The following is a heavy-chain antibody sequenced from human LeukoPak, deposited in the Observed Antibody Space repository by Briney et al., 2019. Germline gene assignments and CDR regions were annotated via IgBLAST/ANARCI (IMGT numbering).Heavy chain of an antibody. CDR1: GFTFSSYW. CDR2: INSDGSST. CDR3: ARADYYDSSGYYSGEVAFDI. V-gene: IGHV3-74*01. D-gene: IGHD3-22*01. J-gene: IGHJ3*02. Sequence: GGSLRLCCAASGFTFSSYWMHWVRQAPGKGLVWVSRINSDGSSTSYADSVKGRFTISRDNAKNTLYLQMNSLRAEDTAVYYCARADYYDSSGYYSGEVAFDIWGQGTMVTVSS.